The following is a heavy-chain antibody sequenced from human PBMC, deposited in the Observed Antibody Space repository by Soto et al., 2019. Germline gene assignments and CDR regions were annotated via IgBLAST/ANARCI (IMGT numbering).Heavy chain of an antibody. CDR2: ISGSGGST. J-gene: IGHJ6*02. CDR3: AKKGTRFWRAPMDV. Sequence: EVQLLESGGGLVQPGGSLRLSCAASGFTFSSYAMSWVRQAPGKGLEWVSAISGSGGSTYYADSVKGRFTISRDNSENTLYLQMNSLRAEDTAVYYCAKKGTRFWRAPMDVWGQGTTVTVSS. D-gene: IGHD3-3*01. V-gene: IGHV3-23*01. CDR1: GFTFSSYA.